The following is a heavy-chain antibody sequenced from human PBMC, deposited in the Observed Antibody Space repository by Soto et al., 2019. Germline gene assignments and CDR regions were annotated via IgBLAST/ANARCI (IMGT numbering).Heavy chain of an antibody. D-gene: IGHD4-17*01. CDR3: ARARHDYDFDS. Sequence: QVQLQESGPGLVKPSETLSLTCTVSGGSISSYYWSWIRQPPGKGLEWIGYIYYSGSTNYNPSLKSRVTISVDTSKNQFSLKLSSVTAADTAVYYCARARHDYDFDSWGQGTLVTVSS. CDR2: IYYSGST. CDR1: GGSISSYY. V-gene: IGHV4-59*01. J-gene: IGHJ4*02.